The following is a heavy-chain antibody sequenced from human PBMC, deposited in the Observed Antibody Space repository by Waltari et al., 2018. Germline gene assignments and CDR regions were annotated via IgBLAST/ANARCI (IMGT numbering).Heavy chain of an antibody. CDR1: GGPISSYY. V-gene: IGHV4-59*01. D-gene: IGHD5-12*01. CDR2: IYYSGST. Sequence: QVQLQESGPGLVKPSETLSLTCTVSGGPISSYYWSWIRQPPGKGLEWIGYIYYSGSTNYNPSLKSRVTISVDTSKNQFSLKLSSVTAADTAVYYCARFRRDGYNYLDYWGQGTLVTVSS. CDR3: ARFRRDGYNYLDY. J-gene: IGHJ4*02.